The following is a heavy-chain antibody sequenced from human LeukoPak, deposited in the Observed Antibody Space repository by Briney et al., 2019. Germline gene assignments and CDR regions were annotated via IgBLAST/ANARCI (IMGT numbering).Heavy chain of an antibody. CDR2: ISAYNGNT. Sequence: ASVKVSCKASGYTFTSYGISWVRQAPGQGLEWMGWISAYNGNTNYAQKLQGRVTMTTDTSTSTAYMELRSLRSDDTAVYYCAREPPYYHDSSGYYADYYGMDVWGQGTTVTVSS. J-gene: IGHJ6*02. CDR3: AREPPYYHDSSGYYADYYGMDV. D-gene: IGHD3-22*01. CDR1: GYTFTSYG. V-gene: IGHV1-18*01.